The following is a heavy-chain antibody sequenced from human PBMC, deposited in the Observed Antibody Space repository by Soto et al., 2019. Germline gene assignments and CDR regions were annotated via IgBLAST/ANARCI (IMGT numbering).Heavy chain of an antibody. CDR3: ARDGYDGSGSPYPAY. V-gene: IGHV4-59*01. CDR1: GGSMSEYF. CDR2: IYYLGST. D-gene: IGHD3-10*01. Sequence: SETLSLTCIVSGGSMSEYFWIWIRQSPGKGLEWIGYIYYLGSTDYNPSLKSRVTISVDTSKRQFSLRLTSVTAADTAVYYCARDGYDGSGSPYPAYWGPGTQVTVSS. J-gene: IGHJ4*02.